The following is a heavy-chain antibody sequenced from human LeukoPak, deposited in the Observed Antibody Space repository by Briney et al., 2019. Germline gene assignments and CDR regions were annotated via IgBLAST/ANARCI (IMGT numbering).Heavy chain of an antibody. CDR2: ISGSGWTI. J-gene: IGHJ4*02. Sequence: PGGSLRLSCAASGFTFSSYEMNWVRQAPGKGLEWVSYISGSGWTINYADSVKGRFTVSRDNAKNSLSLQMNSLRAEDTAVYYCAREGCRGGDCPHWGQGTLVTVSS. CDR1: GFTFSSYE. D-gene: IGHD2-21*02. CDR3: AREGCRGGDCPH. V-gene: IGHV3-48*03.